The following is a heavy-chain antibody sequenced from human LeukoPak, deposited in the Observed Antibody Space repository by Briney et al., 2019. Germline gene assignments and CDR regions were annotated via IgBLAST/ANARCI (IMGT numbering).Heavy chain of an antibody. CDR1: GFIFSSYE. CDR3: ARDVPTYGYYYGMDV. D-gene: IGHD2-21*01. V-gene: IGHV3-48*03. CDR2: ISSGGTTI. J-gene: IGHJ6*04. Sequence: GGSLRLSCAAAGFIFSSYEMNWVRQAPGKGLERVSYISSGGTTIYYADSVKGRFTISRDNANNSLYLQMHSLRAEDSAVYYCARDVPTYGYYYGMDVWGKGTTVTVSS.